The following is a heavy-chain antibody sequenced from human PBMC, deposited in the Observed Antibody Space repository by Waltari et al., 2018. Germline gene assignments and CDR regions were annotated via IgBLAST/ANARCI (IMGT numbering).Heavy chain of an antibody. CDR3: AKEYSSGWYWSDYYYGMDV. V-gene: IGHV3-23*01. Sequence: EVQLLESGGGLVQPGGSLRLSCAASGFTFSSYAMSWVRQAPGKGLEWVSAISGSGGSTYYADSVKGRFTISRDNSKTTLYLQMNSLRAEDTAVYYCAKEYSSGWYWSDYYYGMDVWGQGTTVIVSS. CDR1: GFTFSSYA. J-gene: IGHJ6*02. CDR2: ISGSGGST. D-gene: IGHD6-19*01.